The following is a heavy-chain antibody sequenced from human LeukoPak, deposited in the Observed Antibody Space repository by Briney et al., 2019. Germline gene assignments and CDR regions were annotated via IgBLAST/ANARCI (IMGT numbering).Heavy chain of an antibody. V-gene: IGHV3-15*01. J-gene: IGHJ4*02. D-gene: IGHD2-2*01. CDR2: MKNKTNGGTT. CDR3: ARGFCSSTSCYQGPFDF. Sequence: PGGSLRLSCAASGFIFSSAWMTLVRQAPGKGLEWVGHMKNKTNGGTTDYAAPVKGRFIISRDDSKNTLYLQMNSLRTEDTAVYYCARGFCSSTSCYQGPFDFWGQGTLVTVSS. CDR1: GFIFSSAW.